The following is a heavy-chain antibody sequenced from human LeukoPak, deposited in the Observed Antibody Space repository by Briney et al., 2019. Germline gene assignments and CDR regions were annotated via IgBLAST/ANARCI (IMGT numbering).Heavy chain of an antibody. CDR3: AKAVMVALAELGY. V-gene: IGHV3-7*03. Sequence: PGGSLRLSCAASGFTFSSYWMSWVRQAPGEGLEWVAKINQDGTEKAYVDSVKGRFTISRDNSKNTLYLQTNSLRTEDTAVYYCAKAVMVALAELGYWGQGTLVTVSS. CDR2: INQDGTEK. CDR1: GFTFSSYW. J-gene: IGHJ4*02. D-gene: IGHD3-22*01.